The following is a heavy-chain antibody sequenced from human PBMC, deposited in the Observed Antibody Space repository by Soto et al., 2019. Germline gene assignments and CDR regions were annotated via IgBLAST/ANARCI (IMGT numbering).Heavy chain of an antibody. V-gene: IGHV4-4*02. Sequence: SETLSRTCAVSGRSIISSNWWSFFRQPPGKGLEWIGEIYHSGSTTCLPSLKSRVTTSVDKSKTQFSLKLTSVTAADTAMYYCAPRFDGSGSFEYWGQGNLVTVSS. D-gene: IGHD3-10*01. J-gene: IGHJ4*02. CDR2: IYHSGST. CDR3: APRFDGSGSFEY. CDR1: GRSIISSNW.